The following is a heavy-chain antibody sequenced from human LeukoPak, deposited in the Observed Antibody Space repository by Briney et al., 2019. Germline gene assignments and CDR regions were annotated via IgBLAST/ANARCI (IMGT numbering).Heavy chain of an antibody. V-gene: IGHV1-24*01. CDR2: FDPEDGET. Sequence: ASVKVSCKVSGYTLTELSMHWVRQAPGKGLEWMGGFDPEDGETIYAQKFQGRVTMTEDTSTDTAYMELSSLRSEDTAVYYCATDPDYYDRFDAFDTWGQGTMVTVSS. D-gene: IGHD3-22*01. CDR1: GYTLTELS. J-gene: IGHJ3*02. CDR3: ATDPDYYDRFDAFDT.